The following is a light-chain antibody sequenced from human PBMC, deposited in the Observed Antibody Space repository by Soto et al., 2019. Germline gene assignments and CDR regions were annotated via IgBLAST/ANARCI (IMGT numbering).Light chain of an antibody. Sequence: DIQMTQSPSTLSASVGDRVTITCRASQSISSYLAWYQQKPGKAPKLLIYDASRLETGVPSRFSGSGSGTEFTLNISSLQPDDFATYYCQQYDSYSGFGPGTKVDIK. CDR3: QQYDSYSG. CDR2: DAS. V-gene: IGKV1-5*01. J-gene: IGKJ3*01. CDR1: QSISSY.